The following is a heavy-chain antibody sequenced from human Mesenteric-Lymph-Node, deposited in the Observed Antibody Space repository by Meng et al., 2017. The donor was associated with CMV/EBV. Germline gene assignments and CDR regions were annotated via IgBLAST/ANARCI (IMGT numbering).Heavy chain of an antibody. CDR3: ARVASTGGDFDY. Sequence: GGSLRLSCAASGFAFSSYWMHWIRQAPGKGLVWVSRISTDGSTITYADSVKGRFTISRDNAKSTLYLQMNNLRAEDTAVYYCARVASTGGDFDYWGQGTLVTVSS. CDR1: GFAFSSYW. D-gene: IGHD2-8*02. J-gene: IGHJ4*02. CDR2: ISTDGSTI. V-gene: IGHV3-74*03.